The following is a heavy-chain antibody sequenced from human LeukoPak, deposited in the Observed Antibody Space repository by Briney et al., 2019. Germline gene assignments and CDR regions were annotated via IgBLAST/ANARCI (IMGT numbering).Heavy chain of an antibody. V-gene: IGHV1-3*01. Sequence: ASVKVSCKASGYTFTSYAMHWVRQAPGQRLEWMGWINAGNGNTKCSQKFQGRVTITRDTSASTAYMELSSLRSEDTAVYYCARDPLRYQLPGRNWFDPWGQGTLVTVSS. CDR1: GYTFTSYA. J-gene: IGHJ5*02. CDR2: INAGNGNT. D-gene: IGHD2-2*01. CDR3: ARDPLRYQLPGRNWFDP.